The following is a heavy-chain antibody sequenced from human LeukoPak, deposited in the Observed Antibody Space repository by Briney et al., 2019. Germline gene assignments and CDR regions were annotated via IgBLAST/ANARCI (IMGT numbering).Heavy chain of an antibody. CDR2: ISGSGGST. J-gene: IGHJ3*02. CDR3: ARSLYDFWSGYSPGAFDI. CDR1: GFTFSSYA. Sequence: PGGSLRLSCAASGFTFSSYAMSWVRQAPGKGLEWVSAISGSGGSTYYADSVKGRFTISRDNSKNTLYLQMNSLRAEDTAVYYCARSLYDFWSGYSPGAFDIWGQGTMVTVSS. V-gene: IGHV3-23*01. D-gene: IGHD3-3*01.